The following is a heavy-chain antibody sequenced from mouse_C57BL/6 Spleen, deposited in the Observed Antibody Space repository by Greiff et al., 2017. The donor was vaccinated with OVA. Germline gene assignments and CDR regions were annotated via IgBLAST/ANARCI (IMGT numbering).Heavy chain of an antibody. V-gene: IGHV5-12*01. CDR1: GFTFSDYY. Sequence: DVKLQESGGGLVQPGGSLKLSCAASGFTFSDYYMYWVRQTPEKRLEWVAYISNGGGSTYYPDTVKGRFTISRVNAKNTLYLQMSRLKSEDTAMYYCARQGYDAWFAYWGQGTLVTVSA. CDR2: ISNGGGST. CDR3: ARQGYDAWFAY. D-gene: IGHD2-2*01. J-gene: IGHJ3*01.